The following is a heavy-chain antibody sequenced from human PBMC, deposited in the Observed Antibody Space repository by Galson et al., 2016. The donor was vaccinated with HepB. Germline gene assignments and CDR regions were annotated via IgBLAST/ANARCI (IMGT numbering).Heavy chain of an antibody. Sequence: SLRLSCAASGFTFSSYAMHWVRQAPGKGLEWVAVISYDGSNKYYADSVKGRFTISRDNSKNTLYLQVNSLRAEDTAVYYCARDRRRGYYGSGSYYNLWGQGTLVTVSS. CDR2: ISYDGSNK. D-gene: IGHD3-10*01. CDR1: GFTFSSYA. V-gene: IGHV3-30-3*01. J-gene: IGHJ4*02. CDR3: ARDRRRGYYGSGSYYNL.